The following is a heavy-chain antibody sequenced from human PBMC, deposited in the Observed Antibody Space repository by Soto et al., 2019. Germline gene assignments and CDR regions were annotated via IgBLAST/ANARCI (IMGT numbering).Heavy chain of an antibody. CDR2: IYYSGST. Sequence: SETLPLTCTVSGGSISSSSYYWGWIRQPPGKGLEWIGSIYYSGSTYYNPSLKSRVTISVDTSKNQFSLKLSSVTAADTAVYYCARHRSDSSSWLNWFDPWGQGTLVTVSS. V-gene: IGHV4-39*01. D-gene: IGHD6-13*01. J-gene: IGHJ5*02. CDR3: ARHRSDSSSWLNWFDP. CDR1: GGSISSSSYY.